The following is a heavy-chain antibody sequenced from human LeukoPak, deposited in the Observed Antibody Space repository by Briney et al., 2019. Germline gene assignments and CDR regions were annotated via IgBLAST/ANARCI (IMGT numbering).Heavy chain of an antibody. CDR3: ARDPGDYGMDV. CDR1: GGSISSGGYS. Sequence: PSQTLSLTCAVSGGSISSGGYSWSWIRQPPGKGLEWIGYIYHSGSTYYNPSLKSRVTISVDTSKNQFSLKLSSVTAADTAVYYCARDPGDYGMDVWGQGTTVTVSS. D-gene: IGHD1-26*01. J-gene: IGHJ6*02. V-gene: IGHV4-30-2*01. CDR2: IYHSGST.